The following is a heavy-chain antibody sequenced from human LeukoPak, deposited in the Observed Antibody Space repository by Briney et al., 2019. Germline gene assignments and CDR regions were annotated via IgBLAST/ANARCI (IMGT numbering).Heavy chain of an antibody. D-gene: IGHD3-22*01. Sequence: PSETLSLTCAVYGGSFSGYYWSWIRQPPGKGLEWIGEINHSGSTNYNPSLKSRVTISVDTSKNQFSLKLSSVTAADTAVYYCASYDSSGYTSDYWGQGTLVTVFS. CDR1: GGSFSGYY. CDR3: ASYDSSGYTSDY. V-gene: IGHV4-34*01. CDR2: INHSGST. J-gene: IGHJ4*02.